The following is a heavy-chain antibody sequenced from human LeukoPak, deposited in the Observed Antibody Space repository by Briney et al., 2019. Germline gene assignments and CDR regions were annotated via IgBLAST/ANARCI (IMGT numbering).Heavy chain of an antibody. CDR3: ARGDTAMAKIIDY. D-gene: IGHD5-18*01. CDR2: INPNSGGT. CDR1: GYTFTGYY. Sequence: WASVKVSCKASGYTFTGYYMHWVRQAPGQGLEWMGRINPNSGGTNYAQKFQGRVTMTRDTSISTAYMELSRLRSDDTAVYYCARGDTAMAKIIDYWGQGTLVTVSS. V-gene: IGHV1-2*06. J-gene: IGHJ4*02.